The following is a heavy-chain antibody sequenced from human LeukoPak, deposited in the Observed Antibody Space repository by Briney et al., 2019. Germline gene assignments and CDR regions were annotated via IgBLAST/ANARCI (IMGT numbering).Heavy chain of an antibody. CDR3: ASSEKDEVLRFLEWSQGFDY. V-gene: IGHV4-30-4*08. CDR2: IYYSGST. D-gene: IGHD3-3*01. J-gene: IGHJ4*02. CDR1: GGSISSGDYY. Sequence: SETLSLTCTVSGGSISSGDYYWSWIRQPPGKGLEWIGCIYYSGSTSYNPSLKSRVTILVDTSKNQFSLKLSSMTAADTAVYYCASSEKDEVLRFLEWSQGFDYWGQGTLVTVSS.